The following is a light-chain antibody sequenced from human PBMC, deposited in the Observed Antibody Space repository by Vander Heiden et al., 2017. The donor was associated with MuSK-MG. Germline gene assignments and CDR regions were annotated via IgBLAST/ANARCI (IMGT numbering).Light chain of an antibody. J-gene: IGKJ3*01. CDR3: QQSYSTPRNT. V-gene: IGKV1-39*01. CDR2: AAS. CDR1: QSISGY. Sequence: DIQMTQSPSSLSASVGDRVTITCRASQSISGYLNWYQQKPGKAPKLLIYAASSLQSGVPSRFSGSGSGTDFTLTISSLQPEDFATYYCQQSYSTPRNTFGPGTKVDIK.